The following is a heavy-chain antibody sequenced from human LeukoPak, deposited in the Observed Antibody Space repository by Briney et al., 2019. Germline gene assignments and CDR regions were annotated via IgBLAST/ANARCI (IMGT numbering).Heavy chain of an antibody. CDR3: AREVLSDIRGSVY. CDR2: IIPIFGTA. D-gene: IGHD2/OR15-2a*01. Sequence: GSSVKVSYKASGGTFSSYAISWVRQAPGQGLEWMGGIIPIFGTANYAQKFQGRVTITTDESTSTAYMELSSLRSEDTAVYYCAREVLSDIRGSVYWGQGTLVTVSS. J-gene: IGHJ4*02. V-gene: IGHV1-69*05. CDR1: GGTFSSYA.